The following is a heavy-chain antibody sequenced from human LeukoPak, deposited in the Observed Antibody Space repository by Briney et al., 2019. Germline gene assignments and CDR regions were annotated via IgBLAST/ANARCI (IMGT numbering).Heavy chain of an antibody. CDR1: GGTFSSYA. Sequence: GASVKVSCKASGGTFSSYAISWVRQAPGQGLEWMGRIIPILGIANYAQKFQGRVTITADKSTSTAYMELSSLRSEDTAVYYCARSPRYCSGGSCPTVFDYWGQGTLVTVSS. D-gene: IGHD2-15*01. CDR3: ARSPRYCSGGSCPTVFDY. V-gene: IGHV1-69*04. CDR2: IIPILGIA. J-gene: IGHJ4*02.